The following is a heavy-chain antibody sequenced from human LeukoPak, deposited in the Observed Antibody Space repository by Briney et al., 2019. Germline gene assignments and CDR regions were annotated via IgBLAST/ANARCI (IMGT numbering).Heavy chain of an antibody. CDR1: GFTFSSYG. V-gene: IGHV3-33*01. CDR3: ARDGHIVAAYYFDY. CDR2: IWYDGSNK. D-gene: IGHD3-16*02. J-gene: IGHJ4*02. Sequence: GGSLRLSCAASGFTFSSYGMHWVRQAPGKGLEWVAVIWYDGSNKYYADSVKGRFTISRDNSKNTLYLQMNSLRAEDTAVYYCARDGHIVAAYYFDYWGQGTLVTVSS.